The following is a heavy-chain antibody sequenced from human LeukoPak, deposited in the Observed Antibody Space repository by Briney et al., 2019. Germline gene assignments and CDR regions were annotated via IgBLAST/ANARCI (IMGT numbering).Heavy chain of an antibody. J-gene: IGHJ4*02. CDR3: ARGVSAAGMDY. CDR2: MNPNSGNT. V-gene: IGHV1-8*03. CDR1: AYTFTIYD. D-gene: IGHD6-13*01. Sequence: ASVKVSCKASAYTFTIYDINWVRQATGQGLEWMGWMNPNSGNTGYAQKFQGRVTITRNTSISTAYMELSSLRSEDTAVYYCARGVSAAGMDYWGQGTLVTVSS.